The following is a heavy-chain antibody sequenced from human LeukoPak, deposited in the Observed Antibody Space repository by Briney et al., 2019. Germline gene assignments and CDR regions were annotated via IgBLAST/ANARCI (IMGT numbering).Heavy chain of an antibody. Sequence: VASVKVSCKASGYTFTSYYMHLVRQAPGQGLEWMGIIDPSGGSTSYAQKFQGRVTMTRDTSTSTVYMELSSLRSEDTAVYYCARDRDVVVPAAGGLDPWGQGTLVTVSS. V-gene: IGHV1-46*03. CDR3: ARDRDVVVPAAGGLDP. CDR1: GYTFTSYY. J-gene: IGHJ5*02. CDR2: IDPSGGST. D-gene: IGHD2-2*01.